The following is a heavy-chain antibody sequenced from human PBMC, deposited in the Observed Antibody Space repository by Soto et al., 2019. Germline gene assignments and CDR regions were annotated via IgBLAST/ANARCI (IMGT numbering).Heavy chain of an antibody. J-gene: IGHJ5*02. D-gene: IGHD6-19*01. CDR2: INAGNGNT. Sequence: GASVKVSCKASGYTFTSYAMHWVRQAPGQRLEWMGWINAGNGNTKYSQKFQGRVTITRDTSASTAYMELSSLRSEDTAVYYCARDYSSGWYFWFDPRGQGTLVTVSS. CDR1: GYTFTSYA. V-gene: IGHV1-3*01. CDR3: ARDYSSGWYFWFDP.